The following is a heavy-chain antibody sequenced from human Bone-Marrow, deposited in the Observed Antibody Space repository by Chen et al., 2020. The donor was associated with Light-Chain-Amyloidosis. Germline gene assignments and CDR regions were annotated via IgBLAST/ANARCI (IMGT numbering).Heavy chain of an antibody. CDR2: IYPDDSDA. D-gene: IGHD5-12*01. Sequence: EVQLEQSGPEGRKPVESRKISRKGSGYTLPNYWIGWVRQMPGKGLEWMGVIYPDDSDARYSPSFEGQVTISADKSITTAYLQWRSLKASDTAMYYCARRRDGYNFDYWGQGTLVTVSS. V-gene: IGHV5-51*01. CDR3: ARRRDGYNFDY. J-gene: IGHJ4*02. CDR1: GYTLPNYW.